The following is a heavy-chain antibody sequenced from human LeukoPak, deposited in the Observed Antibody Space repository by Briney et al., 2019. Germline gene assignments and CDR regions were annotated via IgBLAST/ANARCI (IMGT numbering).Heavy chain of an antibody. J-gene: IGHJ3*02. V-gene: IGHV5-51*01. D-gene: IGHD4-17*01. CDR2: IYPGDSYT. CDR3: ARRPRGDYGAFDI. Sequence: GESLKISCKGSGYSFTSYCIGWVRQMPGKGLEWMGIIYPGDSYTRYSPSFQGQVTISADKSISTAYLQWSSLKASDTAMYYCARRPRGDYGAFDIWGQGTMVTVSS. CDR1: GYSFTSYC.